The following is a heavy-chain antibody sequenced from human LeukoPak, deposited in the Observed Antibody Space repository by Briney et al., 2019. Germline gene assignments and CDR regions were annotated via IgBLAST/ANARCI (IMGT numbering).Heavy chain of an antibody. CDR2: IMPLFGTA. D-gene: IGHD4-17*01. Sequence: SVKVSCKTSGGTFNNSAISWVRQAPGQGLEWLGGIMPLFGTAGYAQKFQGRVTITKDESTGTVYLELTSLTSDDTAVYYCARDVHGDYGSGWFDPWGQGTLVSVSS. J-gene: IGHJ5*02. V-gene: IGHV1-69*05. CDR3: ARDVHGDYGSGWFDP. CDR1: GGTFNNSA.